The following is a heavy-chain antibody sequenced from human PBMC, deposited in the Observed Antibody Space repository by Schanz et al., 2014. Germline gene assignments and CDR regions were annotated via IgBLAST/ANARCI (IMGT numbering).Heavy chain of an antibody. CDR2: VSRSTPDI. Sequence: EVQLLESGGGLVKPGGFLRLSCAASGFTFSDAWMNWVRQAPGKGLEWVSYVSRSTPDIYYADSVKGRFTMSRDNAKNSVCLQMNSLRAEDTAVYYCVRDSFFAFDYWGQGTLVTVSS. CDR3: VRDSFFAFDY. CDR1: GFTFSDAW. J-gene: IGHJ4*02. D-gene: IGHD3-3*01. V-gene: IGHV3-48*01.